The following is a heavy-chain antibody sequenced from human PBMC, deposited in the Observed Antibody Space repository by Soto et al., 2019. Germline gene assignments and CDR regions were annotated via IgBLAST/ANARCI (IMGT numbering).Heavy chain of an antibody. Sequence: QVQLVQSGAEVKKPGASVKVSCKASGYTFTSYGISWVRQAPGQGLEWMGWISAYNGNTNYAQKLQGRVTMTTDTSTSTAYRELRSLRSDDTAVYYCARRLITMVRGVIIPPDYYGMDVWGQGTTVTVSS. CDR3: ARRLITMVRGVIIPPDYYGMDV. J-gene: IGHJ6*02. CDR1: GYTFTSYG. V-gene: IGHV1-18*01. CDR2: ISAYNGNT. D-gene: IGHD3-10*01.